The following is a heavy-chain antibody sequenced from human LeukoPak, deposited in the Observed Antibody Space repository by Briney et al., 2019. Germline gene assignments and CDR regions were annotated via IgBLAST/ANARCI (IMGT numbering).Heavy chain of an antibody. J-gene: IGHJ4*02. V-gene: IGHV3-21*01. D-gene: IGHD5-18*01. CDR1: GFTLSYHS. CDR2: ISSSSSYI. Sequence: GGSLRLSCAASGFTLSYHSMNWVRQAPGKGLEWVSFISSSSSYIYYADSVKGRFTISRDNAKNSLYLQMNSLRAEDTAVYYCARGGYSYGHFDYWGQGTLVTVSS. CDR3: ARGGYSYGHFDY.